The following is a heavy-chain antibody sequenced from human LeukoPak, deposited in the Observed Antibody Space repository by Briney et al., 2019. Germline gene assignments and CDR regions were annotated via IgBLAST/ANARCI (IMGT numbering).Heavy chain of an antibody. D-gene: IGHD5-12*01. Sequence: ASVKVTCKASGYTFTSYYMHWVRQAPGQGLEWMGIINPSGGSTSYAQKFQGRVTMTRDTSTSTVYMELSSLRSEDTAVYYCARDSGYDLRVLDYYGMDVWGQGTTVTVSS. CDR2: INPSGGST. CDR1: GYTFTSYY. J-gene: IGHJ6*02. CDR3: ARDSGYDLRVLDYYGMDV. V-gene: IGHV1-46*01.